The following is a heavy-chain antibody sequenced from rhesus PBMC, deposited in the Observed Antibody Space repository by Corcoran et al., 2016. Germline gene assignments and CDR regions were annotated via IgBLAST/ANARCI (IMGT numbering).Heavy chain of an antibody. D-gene: IGHD5-12*01. V-gene: IGHV4-127*01. J-gene: IGHJ4*01. CDR1: GGYISSGYG. CDR2: IGYSSGST. CDR3: ARGVAYSYSFAY. Sequence: QLQLQESGAGLVKPAETPSLTCAVSGGYISSGYGWSWIRQPPGKGLEWIGYIGYSSGSTNYNPSLKSRVTISKATSKIQFSLKVSSVTAADTAVYYCARGVAYSYSFAYWGQRVLVTVSS.